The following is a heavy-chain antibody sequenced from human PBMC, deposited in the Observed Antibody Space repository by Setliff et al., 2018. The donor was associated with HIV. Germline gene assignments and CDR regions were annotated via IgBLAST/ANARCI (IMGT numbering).Heavy chain of an antibody. Sequence: ASVKVSCKASGYTFTRHYLHWVRLAPGQGLEWMGWINPNSGDTNYAQKFQGRVTMTRDTSISTAYMELSRLRSDDTAVYYCARRRIQHWGYWYFDLWGRGTLVTVSS. D-gene: IGHD5-18*01. CDR2: INPNSGDT. CDR3: ARRRIQHWGYWYFDL. V-gene: IGHV1-2*02. CDR1: GYTFTRHY. J-gene: IGHJ2*01.